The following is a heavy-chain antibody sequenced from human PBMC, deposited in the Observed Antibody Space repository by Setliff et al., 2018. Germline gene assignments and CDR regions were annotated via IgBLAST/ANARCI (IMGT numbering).Heavy chain of an antibody. V-gene: IGHV4-34*01. J-gene: IGHJ4*02. CDR2: INHSGST. CDR3: VRGINSVSWTPKY. D-gene: IGHD6-13*01. CDR1: GGSFSNYY. Sequence: SETLSLTCAVYGGSFSNYYWSWIRQPPGKGLEWIGEINHSGSTNYSPSLKSRVTISVDTSKNQFSLKLSSVTAADTAVYYCVRGINSVSWTPKYWGRGTLVTVSS.